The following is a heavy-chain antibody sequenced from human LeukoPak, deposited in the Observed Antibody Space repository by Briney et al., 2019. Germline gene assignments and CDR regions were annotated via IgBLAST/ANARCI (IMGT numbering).Heavy chain of an antibody. V-gene: IGHV3-23*01. CDR2: ISGSGGST. Sequence: GGSLRLSCAASGFTFSSYAMSWVRQAPGKGLEWVSAISGSGGSTYYADSVKGRFTISRDNSKNTPYLQMNSLRAEDTAVYYCAKAQGYYDSSGFTDYWGQGTLVTVSS. J-gene: IGHJ4*02. D-gene: IGHD3-22*01. CDR1: GFTFSSYA. CDR3: AKAQGYYDSSGFTDY.